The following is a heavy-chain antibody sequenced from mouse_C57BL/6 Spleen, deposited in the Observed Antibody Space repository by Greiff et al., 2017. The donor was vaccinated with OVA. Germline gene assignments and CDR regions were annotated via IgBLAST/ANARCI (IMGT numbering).Heavy chain of an antibody. Sequence: VQLQQSGPELVKPGASVKISCKASGYSFTDYNMNWVKQSNGKSLEWIGVTNPNYGTTSYNQKFKGKATLTVDQSSSTAYMQLNSLTSEDSAVYYCATITTVVDWYFDVWGTGTTVTVSS. J-gene: IGHJ1*03. V-gene: IGHV1-39*01. CDR3: ATITTVVDWYFDV. CDR2: TNPNYGTT. CDR1: GYSFTDYN. D-gene: IGHD1-1*01.